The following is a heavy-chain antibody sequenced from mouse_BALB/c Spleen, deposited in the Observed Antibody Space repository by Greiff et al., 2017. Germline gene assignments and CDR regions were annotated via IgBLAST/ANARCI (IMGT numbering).Heavy chain of an antibody. D-gene: IGHD2-1*01. CDR2: ISTYYDNT. J-gene: IGHJ4*01. CDR1: GYTFTDYA. CDR3: AKDGNSEAMDY. Sequence: VKLVESGPELVRPGESVKFSCKGSGYTFTDYAMHWVKQSHAKSLEWIGVISTYYDNTNYNQKFKDKATMTVDTSSSTAYMELDRLTSEDSAIYYCAKDGNSEAMDYWGQGTSVTVSA. V-gene: IGHV1-67*01.